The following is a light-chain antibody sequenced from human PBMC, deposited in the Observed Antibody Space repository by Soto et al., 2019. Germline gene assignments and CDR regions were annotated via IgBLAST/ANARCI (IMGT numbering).Light chain of an antibody. Sequence: EIVLTQSPGTLSLSPGERAALSCRVSQSVSSSYLAWYQQKPGQAPRLLIYDASSRATGIPDRFSGSGSGTDFTLTISRLEPEDFAVYYCQQYGSSFRTFGQGTKVDIK. CDR3: QQYGSSFRT. J-gene: IGKJ1*01. CDR1: QSVSSSY. V-gene: IGKV3-20*01. CDR2: DAS.